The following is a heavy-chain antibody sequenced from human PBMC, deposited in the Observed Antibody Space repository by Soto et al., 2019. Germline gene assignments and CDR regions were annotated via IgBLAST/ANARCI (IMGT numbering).Heavy chain of an antibody. CDR1: GYTFNAYS. CDR3: ARDWALDY. CDR2: INPSGDTT. Sequence: ASVKVSCKAAGYTFNAYSMHWVRQAPGQGLEWMGMINPSGDTTTYAQNFQGRVTMTRDTSTTTVYMELSGLRSEDTAVYYCARDWALDYWGQGTLVTVSS. V-gene: IGHV1-46*02. D-gene: IGHD7-27*01. J-gene: IGHJ4*02.